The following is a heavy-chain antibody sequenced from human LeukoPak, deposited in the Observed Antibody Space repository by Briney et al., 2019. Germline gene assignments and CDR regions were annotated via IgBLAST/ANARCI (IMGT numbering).Heavy chain of an antibody. CDR2: IIPIFGTA. D-gene: IGHD2-15*01. CDR3: ARDRGPATATAFDY. V-gene: IGHV1-69*13. Sequence: SVKVSCKASGGTFSSYAISWVRQAPGQGLEWMGGIIPIFGTANYAQKFQGRVTITADESTSTAYMELSSLRSEDTAVYYCARDRGPATATAFDYWGKGTLVTVSS. J-gene: IGHJ4*02. CDR1: GGTFSSYA.